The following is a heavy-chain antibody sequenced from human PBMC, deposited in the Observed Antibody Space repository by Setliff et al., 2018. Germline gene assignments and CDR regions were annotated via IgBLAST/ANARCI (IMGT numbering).Heavy chain of an antibody. CDR1: GYTFTGYY. Sequence: ASVKVSCKASGYTFTGYYMHWVRQAPGQGLEWMGWINPNSGGTNYAQKFQGRVTMTRDTSISTAYMELRGLTSDDTAVYYCARARIAVAGSDLDYWGQGTLVTVSS. CDR3: ARARIAVAGSDLDY. CDR2: INPNSGGT. D-gene: IGHD6-19*01. J-gene: IGHJ4*02. V-gene: IGHV1-2*02.